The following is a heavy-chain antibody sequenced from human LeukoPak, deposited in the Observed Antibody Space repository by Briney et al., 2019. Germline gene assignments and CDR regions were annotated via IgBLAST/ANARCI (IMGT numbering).Heavy chain of an antibody. D-gene: IGHD3-22*01. Sequence: SGTLSLTCAVSGGSFSSSSWWSWVRQPPGKGLEWIGEIYHSGSTNYNPSLKSRVTIFVDKSKTQFSLKLSSVTAADTAVYYCAREANYYDSSGYSEFDYWGQGTLVTVSS. CDR2: IYHSGST. CDR1: GGSFSSSSW. CDR3: AREANYYDSSGYSEFDY. J-gene: IGHJ4*02. V-gene: IGHV4-4*02.